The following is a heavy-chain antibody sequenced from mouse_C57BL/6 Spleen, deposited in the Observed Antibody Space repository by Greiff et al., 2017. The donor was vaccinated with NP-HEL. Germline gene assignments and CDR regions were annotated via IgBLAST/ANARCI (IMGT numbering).Heavy chain of an antibody. J-gene: IGHJ4*01. CDR2: IYPGDGDT. V-gene: IGHV1-80*01. CDR3: ARATVQAGDYYAMDY. D-gene: IGHD1-1*01. Sequence: QVQLQQSGAELVKPGASVKISCKASGYAFSSYWMNWVKQRPGKGLEWIGQIYPGDGDTNYNGKFKGKATLTADKSSSTAYMQLSSLTSEDSAVYFCARATVQAGDYYAMDYWGQGTSVTVSS. CDR1: GYAFSSYW.